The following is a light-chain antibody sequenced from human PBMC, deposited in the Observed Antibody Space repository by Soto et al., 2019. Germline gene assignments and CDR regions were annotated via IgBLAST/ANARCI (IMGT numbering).Light chain of an antibody. CDR3: QQSYNTPYMFT. Sequence: DIQMTQSPSSLSASVGDRVTIICRASQSIASFLNWYQHKPGKAPNLLIYAASNLQSGVPSRFSGSGSGTYFTLTISSLQPEDFATYYCQQSYNTPYMFTFGQGTKLEIK. CDR1: QSIASF. J-gene: IGKJ2*01. V-gene: IGKV1-39*01. CDR2: AAS.